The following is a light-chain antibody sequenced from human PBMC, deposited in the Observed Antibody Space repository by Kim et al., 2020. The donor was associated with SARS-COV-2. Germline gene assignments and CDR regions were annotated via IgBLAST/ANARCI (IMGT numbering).Light chain of an antibody. CDR3: SSYTSSSTV. CDR2: DVS. V-gene: IGLV2-14*03. J-gene: IGLJ1*01. CDR1: SSDVGGYNY. Sequence: PGQSITISCTGTSSDVGGYNYVSWDQQHPGKAPKLMIYDVSNRPSGVSNRFSGSKSGNTASLTISGLQAEDEADYYCSSYTSSSTVFGTGTKVTVL.